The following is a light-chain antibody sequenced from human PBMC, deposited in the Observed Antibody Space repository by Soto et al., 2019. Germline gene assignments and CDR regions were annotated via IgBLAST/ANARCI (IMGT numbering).Light chain of an antibody. CDR3: QQYNNWPLT. J-gene: IGKJ4*01. CDR1: HRVSSY. V-gene: IGKV3-15*01. CDR2: GTS. Sequence: EIVMTQSPATLSVSPGERATLSCRASHRVSSYLACYQQKPGQAPRLLIYGTSTRATGIPARFSGSGSGTEFPLTISSLHSEDFAVYYCQQYNNWPLTFGAGTKVDIK.